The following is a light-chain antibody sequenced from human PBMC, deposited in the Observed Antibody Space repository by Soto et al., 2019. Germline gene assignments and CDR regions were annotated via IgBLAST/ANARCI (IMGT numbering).Light chain of an antibody. CDR3: QQSGSSPYT. CDR1: QSVSSSY. J-gene: IGKJ2*01. Sequence: EIVLTQSPATLSLSPGEGATLSCGASQSVSSSYLAWYQQKPGLAPRLLIYDASSRATGIPNRFSGSGSGTDFTLPISGLEPEDFAVYYCQQSGSSPYTFGQGTKLEIK. CDR2: DAS. V-gene: IGKV3D-20*01.